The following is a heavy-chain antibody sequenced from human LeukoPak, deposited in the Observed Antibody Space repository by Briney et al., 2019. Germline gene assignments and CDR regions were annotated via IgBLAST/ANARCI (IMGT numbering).Heavy chain of an antibody. CDR1: GFTFDDYA. CDR2: ISWNSGSI. J-gene: IGHJ4*02. V-gene: IGHV3-9*01. CDR3: AKCDNYDILTGHFDY. Sequence: GRSLRLSCAASGFTFDDYAMHWVRQARGKGLGWVSGISWNSGSIGYADSVKGRFTISRDNAKNSLYLQMNSLRAEDTALYYCAKCDNYDILTGHFDYWGQGTLLTVSS. D-gene: IGHD3-9*01.